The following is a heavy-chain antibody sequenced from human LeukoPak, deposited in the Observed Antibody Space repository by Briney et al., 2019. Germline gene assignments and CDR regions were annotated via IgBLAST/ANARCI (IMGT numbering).Heavy chain of an antibody. D-gene: IGHD2-8*01. CDR1: GGSFSGYY. CDR3: ARGGRYCTNGVCYTYYYYYGMDV. CDR2: INHSGST. J-gene: IGHJ6*02. V-gene: IGHV4-34*01. Sequence: PSETLSLTCAVYGGSFSGYYWSWIRQPPGKGLEWIGEINHSGSTNYNPSPKSRVTISVDTSKNQFSLKLSSVTAADTAVYYCARGGRYCTNGVCYTYYYYYGMDVWGQGTTVTVSS.